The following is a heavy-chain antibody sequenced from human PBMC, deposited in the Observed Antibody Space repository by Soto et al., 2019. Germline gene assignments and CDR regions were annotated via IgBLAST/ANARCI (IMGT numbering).Heavy chain of an antibody. V-gene: IGHV6-1*01. Sequence: QTLSLTCAISGYSVSSNSAAWNLIRQSPSRGLEWLGRTYYRSKWYNDYAVSVKSRITINPDTSKNQFSLQLNSVTPEDTAVYYCARGNQWLLNNWFDPWGQGTLVTVSS. CDR1: GYSVSSNSAA. D-gene: IGHD6-19*01. CDR2: TYYRSKWYN. J-gene: IGHJ5*02. CDR3: ARGNQWLLNNWFDP.